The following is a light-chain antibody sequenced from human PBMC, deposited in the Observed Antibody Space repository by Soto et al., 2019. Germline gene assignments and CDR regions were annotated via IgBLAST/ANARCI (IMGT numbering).Light chain of an antibody. Sequence: QSVLTQPASVSGSPGQSITISCTGTSSDVGGYNYVSWYQQHPGKAPKLMIYEVSNRPSGVSNRFSGSKSGNTASLTISGLQAEDEADYYCSSYTSSSTLFGTGTNVTVL. J-gene: IGLJ1*01. CDR1: SSDVGGYNY. V-gene: IGLV2-14*01. CDR3: SSYTSSSTL. CDR2: EVS.